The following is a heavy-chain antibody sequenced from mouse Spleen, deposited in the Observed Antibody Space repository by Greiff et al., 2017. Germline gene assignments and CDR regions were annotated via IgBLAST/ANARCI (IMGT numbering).Heavy chain of an antibody. J-gene: IGHJ4*01. CDR1: GYTFTSYW. D-gene: IGHD1-2*01. CDR3: ARFITTATGEYYAMDY. Sequence: QVQLQQPGAELVKPGASVKMSCKASGYTFTSYWITWVKQRPGQGLEWIGDIYPGSGSTNYNEKFKSKATLTVDTSSSTAYMQLSSLTSEDSAVYYCARFITTATGEYYAMDYWGQGTSVTVSS. CDR2: IYPGSGST. V-gene: IGHV1-55*01.